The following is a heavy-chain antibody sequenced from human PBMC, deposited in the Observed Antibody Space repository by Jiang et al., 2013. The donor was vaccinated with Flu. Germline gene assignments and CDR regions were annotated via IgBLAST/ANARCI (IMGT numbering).Heavy chain of an antibody. CDR1: GYFFTGYN. V-gene: IGHV1-2*07. Sequence: EVKKPGASVRVSCKASGYFFTGYNIQWLRQAPGQGLEWLGWIVSSEVPQIMHISFWGRIGMTRDTSIDTMYLDLSGLTPDDTAVYFCARDTYPRGGETGAFDFWGQGTMVTVSS. J-gene: IGHJ3*01. CDR2: IVSSEVP. CDR3: ARDTYPRGGETGAFDF. D-gene: IGHD3-10*01.